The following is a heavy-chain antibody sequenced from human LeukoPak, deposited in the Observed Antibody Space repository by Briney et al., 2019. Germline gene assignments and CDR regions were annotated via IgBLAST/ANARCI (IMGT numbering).Heavy chain of an antibody. CDR2: IKPTSGDS. V-gene: IGHV1-2*02. D-gene: IGHD2-2*01. J-gene: IGHJ4*02. CDR1: GYTFTAYY. Sequence: GASVKVSCKASGYTFTAYYVHWVRQAPGQGLEWMGCIKPTSGDSNYAQKFQDRVTMTRDTSISTAYLELSGLTSDDTAVYYCSTEDKYCTTTTCGDYWGQGTLVTVSS. CDR3: STEDKYCTTTTCGDY.